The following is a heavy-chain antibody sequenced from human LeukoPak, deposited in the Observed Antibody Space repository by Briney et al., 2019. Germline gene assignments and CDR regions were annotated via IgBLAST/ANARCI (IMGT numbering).Heavy chain of an antibody. CDR1: GYTFTGYY. V-gene: IGHV1-2*02. CDR2: IIPNNGVS. Sequence: ASLKVSCKASGYTFTGYYLHWVRQAPGHGLEWMGWIIPNNGVSNYAHSLQGRVTMTRPTSISTAYVELRSLRSDDTAVYYCATSGSSRSAFDIWGQGTMVTVS. CDR3: ATSGSSRSAFDI. J-gene: IGHJ3*02. D-gene: IGHD3-10*01.